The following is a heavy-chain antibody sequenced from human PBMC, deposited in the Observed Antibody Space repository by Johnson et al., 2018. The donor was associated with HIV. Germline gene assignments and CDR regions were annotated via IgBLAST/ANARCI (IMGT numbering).Heavy chain of an antibody. J-gene: IGHJ3*02. CDR3: AKPLPLNYYDSREDAFDI. Sequence: VQLVESGGGLVQPGGSLRLSCAASGFTFSSYWMHWVRQAPGKGLVWVSRINSDGSNNYYADSVKGRFTTSRDNSKNTLYLQMNILRSEDTAVYYCAKPLPLNYYDSREDAFDIWGQGT. CDR2: INSDGSNN. CDR1: GFTFSSYW. V-gene: IGHV3-74*02. D-gene: IGHD3-22*01.